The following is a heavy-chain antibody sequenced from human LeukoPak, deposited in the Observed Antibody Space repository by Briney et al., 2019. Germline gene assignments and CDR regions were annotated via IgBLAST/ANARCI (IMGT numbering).Heavy chain of an antibody. Sequence: SETLSLTCAVYGGSFSGYYWSWIRQPPGKGLEWIGEINHSGSTNYNPSLKSRVTIPVDTSKSQFSLKLSSVTAADTAVYYCARRKWRAAAGTAFRYWGQGTLVTVSS. CDR3: ARRKWRAAAGTAFRY. J-gene: IGHJ4*02. V-gene: IGHV4-34*01. CDR1: GGSFSGYY. CDR2: INHSGST. D-gene: IGHD6-13*01.